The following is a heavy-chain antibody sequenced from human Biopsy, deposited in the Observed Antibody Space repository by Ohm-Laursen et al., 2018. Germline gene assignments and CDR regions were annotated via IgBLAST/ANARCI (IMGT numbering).Heavy chain of an antibody. J-gene: IGHJ4*02. D-gene: IGHD3-22*01. Sequence: SQTLSLTCTVSGGSLSIFYWNWIRQPPGQGLEWVGDIYYSGSTNYNPSLKSRVTISVDTSKNQFSLKLNSVTAADTAVYYCARGGRYYYDRADNWGQGTLVTVSS. CDR3: ARGGRYYYDRADN. V-gene: IGHV4-59*01. CDR1: GGSLSIFY. CDR2: IYYSGST.